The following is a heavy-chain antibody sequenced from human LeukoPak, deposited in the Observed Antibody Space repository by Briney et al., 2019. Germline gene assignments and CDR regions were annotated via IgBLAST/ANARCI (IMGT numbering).Heavy chain of an antibody. V-gene: IGHV3-53*05. CDR2: IFAGGVP. Sequence: GGSLRLSCAASGFSVRSNYMTWVRQAPTEGLQWVSGIFAGGVPSYAASVKDRFTISKDNSKNTLYLQMNSLRAEDTAVYYCARDPRADIVVVPAAKMTPPRYYYYGMDVWGQGTTVTVSS. J-gene: IGHJ6*02. CDR3: ARDPRADIVVVPAAKMTPPRYYYYGMDV. D-gene: IGHD2-2*01. CDR1: GFSVRSNY.